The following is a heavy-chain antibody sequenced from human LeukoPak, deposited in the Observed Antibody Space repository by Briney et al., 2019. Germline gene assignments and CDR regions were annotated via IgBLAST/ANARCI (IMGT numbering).Heavy chain of an antibody. CDR3: ARVGANRWGY. CDR2: IYYSGST. V-gene: IGHV4-39*01. CDR1: GGSISSSSYY. J-gene: IGHJ4*02. D-gene: IGHD1-26*01. Sequence: KPSETLSLTCTVSGGSISSSSYYWGWIRQPPGKGLEWIGSIYYSGSTYYTPSLKSRVTISVDTSKNQFSLKLSSVTAADTAVYYCARVGANRWGYWGQGTLVTVSS.